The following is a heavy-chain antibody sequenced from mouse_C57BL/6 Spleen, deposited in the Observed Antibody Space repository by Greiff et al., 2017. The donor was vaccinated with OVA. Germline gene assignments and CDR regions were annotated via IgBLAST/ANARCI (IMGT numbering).Heavy chain of an antibody. Sequence: EVKLVESGGGLVKPGGSLKLSCAASGFTFSDYGMHWVRQAPEKGLEWVAYISSGSSTIYYADTGKGRFTISRDNAKNTLFLQMTSLRSEDTAMYYCARGYYGSSYPCAMDYWGQGTSVTVSS. V-gene: IGHV5-17*01. CDR1: GFTFSDYG. CDR2: ISSGSSTI. D-gene: IGHD1-1*01. J-gene: IGHJ4*01. CDR3: ARGYYGSSYPCAMDY.